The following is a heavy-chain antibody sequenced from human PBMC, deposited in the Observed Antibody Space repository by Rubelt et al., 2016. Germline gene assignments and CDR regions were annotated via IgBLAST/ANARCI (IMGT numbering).Heavy chain of an antibody. J-gene: IGHJ6*02. V-gene: IGHV1-8*01. D-gene: IGHD6-13*01. Sequence: QVQLVQSGHEVKQPGASVKVSCKASGYTFTSYDINWVRQATGQGLEWMGWMNPNSGNTGYAQKFQGRVTMTRNACLSTAYRDLSSLRSGNTAVYYCAREGNLIAAVGRGAFGYYYYGMDVWGQGTTVTVSS. CDR1: GYTFTSYD. CDR3: AREGNLIAAVGRGAFGYYYYGMDV. CDR2: MNPNSGNT.